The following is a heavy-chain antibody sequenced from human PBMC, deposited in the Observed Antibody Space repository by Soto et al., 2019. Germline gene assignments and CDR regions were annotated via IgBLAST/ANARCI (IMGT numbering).Heavy chain of an antibody. D-gene: IGHD6-13*01. J-gene: IGHJ4*02. Sequence: QVQLVESGGGVVQPGRSLRLSCAASGFTFSSYGMHWVRQAPGKGLEWVAVISYDGSNKYYADSVKGRFTISRDNSKNTLYLQMNSLRAEDTAVYYCAKDIGSSGWYWSATIDYWGQGTLVTVCS. CDR1: GFTFSSYG. V-gene: IGHV3-30*18. CDR2: ISYDGSNK. CDR3: AKDIGSSGWYWSATIDY.